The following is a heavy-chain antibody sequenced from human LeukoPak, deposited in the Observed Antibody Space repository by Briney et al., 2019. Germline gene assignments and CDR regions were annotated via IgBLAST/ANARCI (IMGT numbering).Heavy chain of an antibody. V-gene: IGHV1-46*01. Sequence: EASVKVSCKASGYTFSSYYIHWVRQATGQGLQWMGVINPSGSNSRYAEEFQGRVTMTRDTSTNTVNMELSSLRSNDTAVYYCSSPKSPYEGTGPHNWGQGTQVTVSS. J-gene: IGHJ4*02. CDR3: SSPKSPYEGTGPHN. CDR2: INPSGSNS. D-gene: IGHD2-8*02. CDR1: GYTFSSYY.